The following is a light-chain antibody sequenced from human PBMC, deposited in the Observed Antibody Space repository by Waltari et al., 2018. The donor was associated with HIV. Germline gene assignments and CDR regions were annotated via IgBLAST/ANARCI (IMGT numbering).Light chain of an antibody. J-gene: IGLJ2*01. CDR1: SSAVGGYNY. CDR3: CSYAGIYTYVK. CDR2: DVS. V-gene: IGLV2-11*01. Sequence: QSALTQPRSVSGSPGQSVSISCTGTSSAVGGYNYVSWYPQHPDKAPKLIIYDVSQRPSGVPDRFSGSKSGNTASLTISGLQAEDEADYYCCSYAGIYTYVKFGGGTKLTVL.